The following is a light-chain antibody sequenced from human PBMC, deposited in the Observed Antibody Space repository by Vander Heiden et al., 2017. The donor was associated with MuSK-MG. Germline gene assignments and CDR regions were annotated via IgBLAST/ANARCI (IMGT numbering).Light chain of an antibody. Sequence: DIQMTQSPSSLSAPVGDRVTITCRASQVIFNYLAWYQQKPGKVPQLLIYGASTLQSGVPSRFSGSGFGTNFTLTISGLQAEDVATYYCQKYNSASLTFGGGTKVEIK. J-gene: IGKJ4*01. CDR2: GAS. V-gene: IGKV1-27*01. CDR3: QKYNSASLT. CDR1: QVIFNY.